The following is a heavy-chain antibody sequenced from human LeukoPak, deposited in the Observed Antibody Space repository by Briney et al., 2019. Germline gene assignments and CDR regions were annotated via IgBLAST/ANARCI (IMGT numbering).Heavy chain of an antibody. CDR2: IKGDGSST. V-gene: IGHV3-74*01. CDR1: GFTFSTYW. CDR3: ARGASTWYGY. J-gene: IGHJ4*02. Sequence: PGGSLRLSCAASGFTFSTYWMHWVRQAPGKGLVWVSRIKGDGSSTSCADSVKGRFTISRDNANNTLYLQMNSLRAEDTATYYCARGASTWYGYWGQGTLVTVSS. D-gene: IGHD6-13*01.